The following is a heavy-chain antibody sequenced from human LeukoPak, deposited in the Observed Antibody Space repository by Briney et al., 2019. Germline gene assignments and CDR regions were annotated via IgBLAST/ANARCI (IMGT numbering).Heavy chain of an antibody. J-gene: IGHJ4*02. CDR1: GFTFSSYW. Sequence: PGGSLRLSCAASGFTFSSYWMSWARQAPGKGLEWVAIINGDGSEKLYVDSVKGRFTISRDNAENSLYLQTNSLRAEDTAVYYCARGTSGSYDYWGQGTLVTV. CDR3: ARGTSGSYDY. V-gene: IGHV3-7*04. CDR2: INGDGSEK. D-gene: IGHD3-10*01.